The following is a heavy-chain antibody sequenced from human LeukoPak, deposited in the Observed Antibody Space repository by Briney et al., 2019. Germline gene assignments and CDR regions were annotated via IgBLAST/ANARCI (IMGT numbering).Heavy chain of an antibody. J-gene: IGHJ5*02. D-gene: IGHD2-2*01. CDR1: GFTFSSYG. Sequence: GGSLRLSCAASGFTFSSYGMHWVRQAPGKGLEWVAFIQYDGSNKYYADSVKGRFTISRDNSKNTLYLQMNSLRAEDTAVYYCAKEARVPAAHWSTNWFDPWGQGTLVTVSS. CDR3: AKEARVPAAHWSTNWFDP. V-gene: IGHV3-30*02. CDR2: IQYDGSNK.